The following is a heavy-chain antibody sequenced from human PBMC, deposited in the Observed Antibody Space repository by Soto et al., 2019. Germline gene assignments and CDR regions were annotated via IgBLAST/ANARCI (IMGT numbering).Heavy chain of an antibody. D-gene: IGHD2-21*02. Sequence: SETLSLTCTVPSGSIRTSYWTWIRQFPGKRLEWIAHIHNSGNTNSNPSLKSRVTISMDTSKNQISLRLTSVTAADTATYYCARLQYTVVTPIDMWGQGTMVTVSS. V-gene: IGHV4-59*01. CDR3: ARLQYTVVTPIDM. CDR1: SGSIRTSY. J-gene: IGHJ3*02. CDR2: IHNSGNT.